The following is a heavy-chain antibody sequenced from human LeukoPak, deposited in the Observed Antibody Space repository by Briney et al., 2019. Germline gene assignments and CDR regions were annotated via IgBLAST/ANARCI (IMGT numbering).Heavy chain of an antibody. D-gene: IGHD3-22*01. CDR3: ATVDSSGYSYDY. V-gene: IGHV1-24*01. Sequence: ASVKVSCKASGYTFTSYDINWVRQATGQGLEWMGGFDPEDGETIYAQKFQGRVTMTEDTSTDTAYMELSSLRSEDTAVYYCATVDSSGYSYDYWGQGTLVTVSS. J-gene: IGHJ4*02. CDR2: FDPEDGET. CDR1: GYTFTSYD.